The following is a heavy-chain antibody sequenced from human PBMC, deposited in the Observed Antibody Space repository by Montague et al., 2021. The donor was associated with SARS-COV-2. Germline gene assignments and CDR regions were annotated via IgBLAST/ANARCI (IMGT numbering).Heavy chain of an antibody. Sequence: SETLSLTCTVSGGSISSYYWSWIRQPLGKGLEWIGYIYYSGSTSYNPSLKSRVTISVDTSKNQFSLKLSSVTAADTAVYYCARGPQEYRITMIVVDYWYFDLWGRGTLVTVSS. J-gene: IGHJ2*01. V-gene: IGHV4-59*01. CDR3: ARGPQEYRITMIVVDYWYFDL. CDR1: GGSISSYY. CDR2: IYYSGST. D-gene: IGHD3-22*01.